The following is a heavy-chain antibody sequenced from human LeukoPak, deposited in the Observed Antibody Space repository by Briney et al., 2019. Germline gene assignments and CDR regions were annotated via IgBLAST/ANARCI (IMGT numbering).Heavy chain of an antibody. Sequence: AGGSLRLSCAASGFTFSSYGMHWVRQAPGKGLEWVAVIWYDGSNKYYADSVKGRFTISRDNPKNTLYLQMNSLRAEDTAVYYCARVVSPFYSSSWDHYYGMDVWGQGTTVTVSS. CDR1: GFTFSSYG. CDR3: ARVVSPFYSSSWDHYYGMDV. CDR2: IWYDGSNK. V-gene: IGHV3-33*01. J-gene: IGHJ6*02. D-gene: IGHD6-13*01.